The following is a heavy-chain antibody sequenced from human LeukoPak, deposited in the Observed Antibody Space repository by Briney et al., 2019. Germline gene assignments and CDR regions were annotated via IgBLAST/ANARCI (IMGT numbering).Heavy chain of an antibody. J-gene: IGHJ5*02. V-gene: IGHV3-7*01. CDR1: GFTFSSYW. CDR2: IKQDGSEK. CDR3: ARRGGYYDSSGYLTAQNWFDP. Sequence: GGSLRLSCAASGFTFSSYWMSWVRQAPGKGLEWVANIKQDGSEKYYVDSVKGRFTISRDNAKKSLYLQMNSLRAEDTAVYYCARRGGYYDSSGYLTAQNWFDPWGQGTLVTVSS. D-gene: IGHD3-22*01.